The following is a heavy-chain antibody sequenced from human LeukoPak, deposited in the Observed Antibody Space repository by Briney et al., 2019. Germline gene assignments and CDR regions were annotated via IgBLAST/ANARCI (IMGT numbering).Heavy chain of an antibody. V-gene: IGHV3-74*01. J-gene: IGHJ4*02. Sequence: PGGSLRLSCAASGFTFSGYWMHWVRQAPGKGVVWVSRINSDGSDTAYADSVKGRFTISRDNAKNTLYLQMNSLRAEDTAVYYCAKAGLRLRLGEEKYYFDYWGQGTLVTVSS. CDR3: AKAGLRLRLGEEKYYFDY. CDR2: INSDGSDT. CDR1: GFTFSGYW. D-gene: IGHD3-16*01.